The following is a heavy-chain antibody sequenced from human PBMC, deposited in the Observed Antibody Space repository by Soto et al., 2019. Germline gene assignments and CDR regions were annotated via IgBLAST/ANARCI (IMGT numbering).Heavy chain of an antibody. V-gene: IGHV3-23*01. CDR3: ARKSRDIDC. CDR2: VSGSGNNT. Sequence: VKLLESGGGLVQPGGSLRLSCAASGFIFSNYAMTWVRQAPGKGLECVSSVSGSGNNTYYADSMKGHFTISRDNSKTTLYLQMNGLRPEDTAVYYGARKSRDIDCWGQGTLVTVSA. CDR1: GFIFSNYA. J-gene: IGHJ4*02. D-gene: IGHD3-9*01.